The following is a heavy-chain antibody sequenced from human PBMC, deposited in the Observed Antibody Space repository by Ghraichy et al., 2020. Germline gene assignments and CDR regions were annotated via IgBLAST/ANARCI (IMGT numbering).Heavy chain of an antibody. CDR1: GFTFSSYS. V-gene: IGHV3-21*01. D-gene: IGHD3-22*01. CDR2: ISSSSSYI. J-gene: IGHJ2*01. Sequence: GGSLRLSCAASGFTFSSYSMNWVRQAPGKGLEWVSSISSSSSYIYYADSVKGRFTISRDNAKNSLYLQMNSLRAEDTAVYYCARERDDSSGYYSLEYFDLWGRGTLVTVSS. CDR3: ARERDDSSGYYSLEYFDL.